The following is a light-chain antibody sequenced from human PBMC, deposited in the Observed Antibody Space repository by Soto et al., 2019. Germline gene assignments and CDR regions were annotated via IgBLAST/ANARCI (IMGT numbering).Light chain of an antibody. J-gene: IGLJ1*01. CDR3: ASWSDSLNAYV. Sequence: HSVLTQPPSASGTPGQRVTISCSGSNSNVGSNYVYWYQQLPGTAPKLLIYSTNQRPSGVPDRFSGSKSGTSASLAISGLRSEDDADYYCASWSDSLNAYVFGAGTKVTVL. CDR1: NSNVGSNY. CDR2: STN. V-gene: IGLV1-47*02.